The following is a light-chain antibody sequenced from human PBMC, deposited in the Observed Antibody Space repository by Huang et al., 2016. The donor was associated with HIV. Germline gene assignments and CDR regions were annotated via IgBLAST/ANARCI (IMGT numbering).Light chain of an antibody. V-gene: IGKV3-15*01. CDR1: QGVSSN. CDR2: GAS. J-gene: IGKJ5*01. CDR3: QQYNNWPPIT. Sequence: EIVMTQSPVTLSVSPGERATLSCRASQGVSSNLAWYQQKPGQAPRLLIYGASTRATGVPARFSGSGSGTEFTLTISSLQSEDFALYYCQQYNNWPPITFGQGTRLEMK.